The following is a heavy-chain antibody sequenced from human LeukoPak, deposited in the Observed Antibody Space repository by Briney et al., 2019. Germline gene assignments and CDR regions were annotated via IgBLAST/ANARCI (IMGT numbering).Heavy chain of an antibody. V-gene: IGHV1-2*04. CDR2: INPNSGGT. Sequence: ASVKVSCKASGYTFTGYYMHWVRQAPGQGLKWMGWINPNSGGTNYAQKFQGWVTMTRDTSISTAYMELSSLRSEDTAVYYCATDDGKRISSSWYYYYGMDVWGQGTTVTVSS. CDR1: GYTFTGYY. J-gene: IGHJ6*02. D-gene: IGHD6-13*01. CDR3: ATDDGKRISSSWYYYYGMDV.